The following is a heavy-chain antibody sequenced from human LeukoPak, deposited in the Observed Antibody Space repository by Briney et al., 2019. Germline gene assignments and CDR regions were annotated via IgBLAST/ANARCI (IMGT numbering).Heavy chain of an antibody. CDR1: GFTFSSYS. J-gene: IGHJ6*03. CDR2: ISSSSSYI. V-gene: IGHV3-21*01. CDR3: ARANRRYYYMDV. D-gene: IGHD1-14*01. Sequence: GGSLRLSCAASGFTFSSYSMNWVRQAPGKGLEWDSSISSSSSYIYYADSVKGRFTISRDNAKNSLYLQMNSLRAEDTAVYYCARANRRYYYMDVWGKGTTVTVSS.